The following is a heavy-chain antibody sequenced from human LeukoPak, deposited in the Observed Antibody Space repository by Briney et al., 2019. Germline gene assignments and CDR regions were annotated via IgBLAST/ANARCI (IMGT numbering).Heavy chain of an antibody. CDR3: AKDRTRQAY. Sequence: GGSLRLSCAASGFTFSNYWMSWVRQTPGKGLEWVANIKGDGSDKYYVDSLKGRFTISRDNAKNSLYLQMNSLRAEDTAVYYCAKDRTRQAYWGQGTLVTVSS. CDR2: IKGDGSDK. CDR1: GFTFSNYW. V-gene: IGHV3-7*03. J-gene: IGHJ4*02. D-gene: IGHD3-3*01.